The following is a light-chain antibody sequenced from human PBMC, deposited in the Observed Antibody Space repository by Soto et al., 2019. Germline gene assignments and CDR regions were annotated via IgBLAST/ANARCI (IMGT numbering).Light chain of an antibody. V-gene: IGKV1-5*03. CDR3: QQYSTYTPRT. Sequence: DIQMTRSPSTLSASVGDRVTITCRASQSISIWLAWHQQKPGKAPKILIYKASSLESGVPSRFSGSGSGTEFTLTISSLQPDDFATYYCQQYSTYTPRTFGQGTKVDIK. J-gene: IGKJ1*01. CDR2: KAS. CDR1: QSISIW.